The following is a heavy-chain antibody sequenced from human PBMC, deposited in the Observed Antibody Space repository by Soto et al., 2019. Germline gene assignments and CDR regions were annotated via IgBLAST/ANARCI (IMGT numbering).Heavy chain of an antibody. CDR1: GGSISSYN. Sequence: SETLSLTCTVSGGSISSYNWSWLRQPPGKGLEWIGYIYYSGSTNYNPSLKSRVTISVDTSKNQFSLELSSVTAADTAVYYCARVQAGTIDYWGQGALVTVSS. V-gene: IGHV4-59*01. J-gene: IGHJ4*02. D-gene: IGHD1-1*01. CDR3: ARVQAGTIDY. CDR2: IYYSGST.